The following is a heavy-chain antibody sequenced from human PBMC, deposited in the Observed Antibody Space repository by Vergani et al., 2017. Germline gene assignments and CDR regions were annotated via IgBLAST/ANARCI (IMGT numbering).Heavy chain of an antibody. D-gene: IGHD1-26*01. CDR3: ARGGLGIDY. CDR1: GGSISSYY. J-gene: IGHJ4*02. V-gene: IGHV4-59*01. Sequence: QVQLQESGPGLVKPSETLSLTCTVSGGSISSYYWSWIRQPPGKGLEWIGYIYYSGSTNYNPYLKSRVTISVDTSKNQFSLKLSSVTAADTAVYYCARGGLGIDYWGQGTLVTVSS. CDR2: IYYSGST.